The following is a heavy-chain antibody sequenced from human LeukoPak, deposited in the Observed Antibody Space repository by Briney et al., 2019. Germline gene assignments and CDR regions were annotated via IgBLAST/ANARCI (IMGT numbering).Heavy chain of an antibody. Sequence: SETLSLTCTVSGGSISRSNYYWGWIRQPPGKGLEWIGEINHSGSTNYNPSLKSRVTISVDTSKNQFSLKLSSVTAADTAAYYCARGGYDFWSGYYSYWGQGTLVTVSS. CDR1: GGSISRSNYY. CDR2: INHSGST. CDR3: ARGGYDFWSGYYSY. D-gene: IGHD3-3*01. J-gene: IGHJ4*02. V-gene: IGHV4-39*07.